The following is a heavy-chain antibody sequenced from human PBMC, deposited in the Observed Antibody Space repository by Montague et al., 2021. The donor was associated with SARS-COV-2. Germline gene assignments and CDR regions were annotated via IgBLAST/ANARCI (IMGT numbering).Heavy chain of an antibody. D-gene: IGHD3-10*01. V-gene: IGHV2-5*02. J-gene: IGHJ4*02. CDR2: IYGDDDK. Sequence: VKPTQTLTLTCTFSGFSLSTSGVGVGWIRQPPGKALEWLALIYGDDDKRYSPSLQSRLTITKDTSKNQVVLTMTNMDPVDTATFYCAHSNGGSGSYLYFDYWGQGTLVTVSS. CDR1: GFSLSTSGVG. CDR3: AHSNGGSGSYLYFDY.